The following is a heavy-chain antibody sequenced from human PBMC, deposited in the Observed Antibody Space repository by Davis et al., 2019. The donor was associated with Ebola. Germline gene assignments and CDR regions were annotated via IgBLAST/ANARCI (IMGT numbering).Heavy chain of an antibody. V-gene: IGHV3-21*01. CDR2: ISSSSSHI. CDR1: GFTFSSYS. CDR3: VREVVGAVYFDY. J-gene: IGHJ4*02. D-gene: IGHD1-26*01. Sequence: GGSLRLSCAASGFTFSSYSMNWVRQAPGKGLEWVSSISSSSSHIYYADSVKGRFTISRDNSKNTLYLQMDSLRPEDTAVYYCVREVVGAVYFDYWGQGALVTVSS.